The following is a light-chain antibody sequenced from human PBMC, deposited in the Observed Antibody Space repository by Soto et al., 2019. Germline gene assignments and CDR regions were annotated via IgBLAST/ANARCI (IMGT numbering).Light chain of an antibody. V-gene: IGLV2-8*01. Sequence: QSVLTQPPSASGSPGQSVTTSCTGTSSDVGGYNYVSWYQQHPGKAPKLIIYEVTKRPSGVPDRFSGSKSGNTASLTVSGLQAEDEADYYCSSYAGRNNFYVFGTGTKVTVL. CDR3: SSYAGRNNFYV. J-gene: IGLJ1*01. CDR1: SSDVGGYNY. CDR2: EVT.